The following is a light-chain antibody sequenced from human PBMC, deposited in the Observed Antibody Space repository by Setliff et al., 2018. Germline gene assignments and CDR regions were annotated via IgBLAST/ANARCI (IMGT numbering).Light chain of an antibody. CDR3: LLYFSGTYV. J-gene: IGLJ1*01. Sequence: QAVVTQEPSLTVSPGGTVTLTCSSSTGAVTSGFYPNWFQQKPGQAPKSLIYDTYNKYSWTPARFSGSLLGGKAVLTPSGVQPEDEADYYCLLYFSGTYVFGTGTRSPS. V-gene: IGLV7-43*01. CDR1: TGAVTSGFY. CDR2: DTY.